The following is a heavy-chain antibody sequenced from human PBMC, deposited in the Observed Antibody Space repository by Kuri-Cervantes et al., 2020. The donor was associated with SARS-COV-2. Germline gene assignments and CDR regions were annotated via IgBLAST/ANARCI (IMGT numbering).Heavy chain of an antibody. Sequence: LSLTCAASGFTFSSYAMHWVRQAPGKGLEWVAVISYDGSNKYYADSVKGRFTISRDNSKNTLYLQMNSLRAEDTAVYYCVKNLGGSGSETNEDWFDPWGQGTLVTVSS. CDR1: GFTFSSYA. CDR2: ISYDGSNK. J-gene: IGHJ5*02. CDR3: VKNLGGSGSETNEDWFDP. V-gene: IGHV3-30-3*02. D-gene: IGHD3-10*01.